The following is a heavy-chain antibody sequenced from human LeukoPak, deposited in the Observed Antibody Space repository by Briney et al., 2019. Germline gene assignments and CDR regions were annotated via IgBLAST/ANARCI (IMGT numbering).Heavy chain of an antibody. V-gene: IGHV3-30*18. J-gene: IGHJ4*02. CDR1: GITFSSYG. Sequence: PGGSLRLSCAASGITFSSYGMHWVRQAPGKGLEWVAVISYDGSNKYYADSVKGRFTISRDNSKNTLYLQMNSLRAEDTAMYYCAKDADGYNYYFDYWGQGTLVTVSS. CDR2: ISYDGSNK. D-gene: IGHD5-24*01. CDR3: AKDADGYNYYFDY.